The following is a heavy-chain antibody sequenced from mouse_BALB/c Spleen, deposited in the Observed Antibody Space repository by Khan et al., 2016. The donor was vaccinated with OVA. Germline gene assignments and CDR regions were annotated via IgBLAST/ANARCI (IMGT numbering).Heavy chain of an antibody. V-gene: IGHV3-2*02. CDR3: ARVYGGDFDY. CDR1: GYLITSDYA. CDR2: ISYSGNT. Sequence: EVQLQESGPGLVKPSQSLSLTCTVTGYLITSDYAWNWIRQFPGNKLEWMGYISYSGNTKYNPSLKSRISMTRDTSKNQFFLQLNSVTTEDTATYYCARVYGGDFDYWGQGTTLIVSS. J-gene: IGHJ2*01. D-gene: IGHD1-1*02.